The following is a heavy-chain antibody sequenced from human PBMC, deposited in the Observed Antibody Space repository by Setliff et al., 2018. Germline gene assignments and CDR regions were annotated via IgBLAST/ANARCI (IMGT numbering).Heavy chain of an antibody. D-gene: IGHD6-6*01. CDR1: GYTFTSYD. V-gene: IGHV1-8*03. CDR2: MNPNSGNT. Sequence: ASVKVSCKASGYTFTSYDINWVRQATGQGLEWMGWMNPNSGNTGYAQKFQGRVTITRNTSISTAYMELSSPRSEDTAVYYCALEYSNSSPTVYYYMDVWGKGTTVTVSS. CDR3: ALEYSNSSPTVYYYMDV. J-gene: IGHJ6*03.